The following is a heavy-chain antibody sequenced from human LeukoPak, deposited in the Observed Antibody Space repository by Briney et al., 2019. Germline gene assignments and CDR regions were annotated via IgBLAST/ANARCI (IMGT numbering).Heavy chain of an antibody. D-gene: IGHD1-1*01. CDR1: GFSVTSNH. J-gene: IGHJ5*02. Sequence: PGGSLRLSCAASGFSVTSNHMSWVRQAPGKGLEWVSVALSGGSTYSADSVKGRFTISRDNSKNTLHLQMNSLRVEDTAVYYCARGRPLDAWGQGTLVTVSS. CDR3: ARGRPLDA. V-gene: IGHV3-66*01. CDR2: ALSGGST.